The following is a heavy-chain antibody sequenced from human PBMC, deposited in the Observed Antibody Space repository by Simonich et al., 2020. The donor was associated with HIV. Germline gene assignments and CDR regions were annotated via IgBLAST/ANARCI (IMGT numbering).Heavy chain of an antibody. Sequence: EVQLVESGGGLVQLGRSLRLSCAASGFTFDDYAMHWVRQAPGKGRGGVSGISWNRGSIGYADSVKGRFTISRDNAKNSLYLQMNSLRAEDTALYYCAKDRSSAMVTYFDYWGQGTLVTVSS. V-gene: IGHV3-9*01. D-gene: IGHD5-18*01. CDR2: ISWNRGSI. J-gene: IGHJ4*02. CDR1: GFTFDDYA. CDR3: AKDRSSAMVTYFDY.